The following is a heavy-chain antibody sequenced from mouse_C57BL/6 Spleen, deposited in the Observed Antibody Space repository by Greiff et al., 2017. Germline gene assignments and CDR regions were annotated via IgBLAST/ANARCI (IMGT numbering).Heavy chain of an antibody. J-gene: IGHJ2*01. Sequence: EVQLQQSGPELVKPGASVKISCKASGYTFTDYYMNWVKQSHGKSLEWIGDINPNNGGTSYNQKFKGKATLTVDKSSSTAYMELRSLTSEDSAVYYCARIYYGNPFDYWGQGTTLTVSS. CDR3: ARIYYGNPFDY. D-gene: IGHD2-1*01. V-gene: IGHV1-26*01. CDR2: INPNNGGT. CDR1: GYTFTDYY.